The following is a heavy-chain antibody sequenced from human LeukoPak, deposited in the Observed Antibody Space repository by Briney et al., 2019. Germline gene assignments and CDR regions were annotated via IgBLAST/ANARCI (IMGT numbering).Heavy chain of an antibody. Sequence: GESLRISCKGSGYSFTSYWIGWVRQMPGKGLEWMGIIYPGDSDTRYSPSFQGQVTISADKSISTAYLQWSSLKASDTAMYYCASRYSSSWGPRDAFEIWGQGTMVTVSS. J-gene: IGHJ3*02. CDR3: ASRYSSSWGPRDAFEI. CDR1: GYSFTSYW. CDR2: IYPGDSDT. D-gene: IGHD6-13*01. V-gene: IGHV5-51*01.